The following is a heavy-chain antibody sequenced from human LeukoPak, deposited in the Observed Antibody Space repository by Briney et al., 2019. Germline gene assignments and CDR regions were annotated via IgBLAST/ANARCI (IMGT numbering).Heavy chain of an antibody. J-gene: IGHJ4*02. Sequence: GGSLRLSCAASGFTFSSYWMSWVRQAPGKGLEWVANIKQDGSEKYYVDSVKDRFTISRDNAKNSLYLQMNSLRAEDTAVYYCARDKRRDYFDYWGQGTLVTVSS. CDR2: IKQDGSEK. V-gene: IGHV3-7*01. CDR3: ARDKRRDYFDY. CDR1: GFTFSSYW. D-gene: IGHD5-24*01.